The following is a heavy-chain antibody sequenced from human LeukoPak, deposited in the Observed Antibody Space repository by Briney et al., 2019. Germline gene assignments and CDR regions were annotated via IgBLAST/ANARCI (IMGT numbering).Heavy chain of an antibody. J-gene: IGHJ3*02. CDR2: IIPIFGTA. D-gene: IGHD5-12*01. CDR1: GGTFSSYA. V-gene: IGHV1-69*05. CDR3: ARDSGYERWMIDDAFDI. Sequence: ASVKVSCEASGGTFSSYAISWVRQAPGQGLEWMGGIIPIFGTANYAQKFQGRVTITTDESTSTAYMELSSLRSEDTAVYYCARDSGYERWMIDDAFDIWGQGTMVTVSS.